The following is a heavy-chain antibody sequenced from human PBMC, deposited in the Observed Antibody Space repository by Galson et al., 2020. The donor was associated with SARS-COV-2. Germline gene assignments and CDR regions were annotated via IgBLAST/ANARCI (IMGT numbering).Heavy chain of an antibody. J-gene: IGHJ4*02. CDR3: ARQILTGYYSFYYFDV. D-gene: IGHD3-9*01. Sequence: SETLSLTCTVSGVSISSSTYYWGWVRQPPGEGLEWIGSIYYTETNYYNPSLTSRVTMSVDTSRNQFSLKLSSVTAADTAVYYCARQILTGYYSFYYFDVWGQGTLGTVSS. V-gene: IGHV4-39*01. CDR1: GVSISSSTYY. CDR2: IYYTETN.